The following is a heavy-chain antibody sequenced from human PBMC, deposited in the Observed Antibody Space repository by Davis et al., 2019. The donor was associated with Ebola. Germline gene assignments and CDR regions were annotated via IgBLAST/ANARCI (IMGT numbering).Heavy chain of an antibody. CDR1: AASFISYA. D-gene: IGHD3-10*01. Sequence: SVQVSCKASAASFISYAISWVRQAPGQGLEWMGGIIPIFGTANYAQKFQGRVTITADESTSTAYMELSSLRSEDTAVYYCARGGQQVGVHYWGQGTLVTVSS. V-gene: IGHV1-69*13. J-gene: IGHJ4*02. CDR3: ARGGQQVGVHY. CDR2: IIPIFGTA.